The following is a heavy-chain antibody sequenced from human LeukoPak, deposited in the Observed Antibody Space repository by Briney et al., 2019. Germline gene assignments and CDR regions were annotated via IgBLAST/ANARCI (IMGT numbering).Heavy chain of an antibody. J-gene: IGHJ4*02. Sequence: GGSLRLSCAASGFTFSSYAMSWVRQAPGRGLEWVSAVSGSGGITYYADSVKGRFTISRDNSKNTLYLQMNSLRAEDTAVYYCAKDRRIVGATAGEFDYWGQGTLVTVSS. D-gene: IGHD1-26*01. CDR2: VSGSGGIT. CDR1: GFTFSSYA. V-gene: IGHV3-23*01. CDR3: AKDRRIVGATAGEFDY.